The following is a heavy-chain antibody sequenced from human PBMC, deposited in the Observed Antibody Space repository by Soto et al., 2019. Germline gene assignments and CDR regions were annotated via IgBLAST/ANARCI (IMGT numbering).Heavy chain of an antibody. J-gene: IGHJ4*02. D-gene: IGHD6-25*01. CDR3: ARDIGSAYDY. V-gene: IGHV3-53*01. Sequence: GSLRLSCAASGFIVSSYYMSWVRQAPGKGLEWVSVIYSGGSTYYADSVKGRFTMSRDNSKNTLYLQMNSLRAEDTAVYYCARDIGSAYDYWGQGTLVTVSS. CDR1: GFIVSSYY. CDR2: IYSGGST.